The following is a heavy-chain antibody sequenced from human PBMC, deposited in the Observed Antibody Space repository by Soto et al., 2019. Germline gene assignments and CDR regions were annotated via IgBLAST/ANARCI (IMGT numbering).Heavy chain of an antibody. CDR3: AKDGYCSSTSCYWGTKWFDP. J-gene: IGHJ5*02. CDR1: GFTFSSYS. CDR2: ISGSGGST. V-gene: IGHV3-23*01. Sequence: GVPLCLSCAASGFTFSSYSMRWVRQAPGKVLEWVSAISGSGGSTYYADSVKGRFTISRDNSKNTLYLQMNSLRAEDTAVYYCAKDGYCSSTSCYWGTKWFDPWGQGTLVTVSS. D-gene: IGHD2-2*03.